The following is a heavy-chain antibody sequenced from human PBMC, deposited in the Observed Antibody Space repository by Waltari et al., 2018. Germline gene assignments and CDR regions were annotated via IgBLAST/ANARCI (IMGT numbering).Heavy chain of an antibody. CDR3: AREGRSIAPAGTRRKDFTFDY. J-gene: IGHJ4*02. CDR1: GFSISSGYY. V-gene: IGHV4-38-2*02. Sequence: QVQLQESGPGLVKPSETLSLTCAVSGFSISSGYYWGWIRQPPGRGREWIGSIYHSGSTYYNPSLKSRATISVDTSKNQFSLKLSSVTAADTAVYYCAREGRSIAPAGTRRKDFTFDYWGQGTLVTVSS. CDR2: IYHSGST. D-gene: IGHD6-13*01.